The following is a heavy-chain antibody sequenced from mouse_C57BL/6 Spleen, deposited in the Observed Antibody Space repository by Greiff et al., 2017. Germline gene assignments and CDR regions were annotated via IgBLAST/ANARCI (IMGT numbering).Heavy chain of an antibody. J-gene: IGHJ2*01. CDR3: ARGYYGSTFYYFDY. CDR1: GYSITSGYD. Sequence: DVKLQESGPGMVKPSQSLSLTCTVTGYSITSGYDWHWIRHFPGNKLEWMGYISYSGSTNYNPSLKSRISITHDTSKNHFFLKLNSVTTEDTATYYCARGYYGSTFYYFDYWGQGTTLTVSS. D-gene: IGHD1-1*01. V-gene: IGHV3-1*01. CDR2: ISYSGST.